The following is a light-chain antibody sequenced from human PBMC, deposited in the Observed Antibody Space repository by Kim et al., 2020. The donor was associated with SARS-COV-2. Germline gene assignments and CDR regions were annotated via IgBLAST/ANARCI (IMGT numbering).Light chain of an antibody. CDR3: ISYTSSSTLV. CDR1: SSDVGGYNY. V-gene: IGLV2-14*04. Sequence: GQSITISCTGTSSDVGGYNYVSWYQQHPGKAPKLMIYDVSKRPSGVSNRFSGSKSGNTASLTISGLQAEDEADYYCISYTSSSTLVFGTGTKVTVL. CDR2: DVS. J-gene: IGLJ1*01.